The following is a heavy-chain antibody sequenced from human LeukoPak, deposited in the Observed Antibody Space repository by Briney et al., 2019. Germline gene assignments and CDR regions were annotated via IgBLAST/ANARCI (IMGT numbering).Heavy chain of an antibody. CDR1: GGTFSSYA. Sequence: SVKVSCKASGGTFSSYAISWVRQAPGQGLEWMGGIIPIFGTANYAQKFQGRVTITADESTSTAYMELSSLRSEDTAVYYCAGGPIDYGDLDNWFDPWGQGTLVTVSS. J-gene: IGHJ5*02. D-gene: IGHD4-17*01. V-gene: IGHV1-69*13. CDR3: AGGPIDYGDLDNWFDP. CDR2: IIPIFGTA.